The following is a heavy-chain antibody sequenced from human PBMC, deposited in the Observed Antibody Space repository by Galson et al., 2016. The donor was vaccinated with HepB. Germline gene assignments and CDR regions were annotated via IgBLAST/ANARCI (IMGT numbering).Heavy chain of an antibody. CDR3: AREYFHEGTDYNYLDF. J-gene: IGHJ4*02. V-gene: IGHV1-18*01. CDR2: INTDNLKT. Sequence: SVKVSCKATGYTLGDYGISWVRQAPGQGLEWMGWINTDNLKTNYAQKFQGRITMTTETATNTAYLELGRLRSDDTAVYFCAREYFHEGTDYNYLDFWAQGHLVTVSS. CDR1: GYTLGDYG. D-gene: IGHD3-22*01.